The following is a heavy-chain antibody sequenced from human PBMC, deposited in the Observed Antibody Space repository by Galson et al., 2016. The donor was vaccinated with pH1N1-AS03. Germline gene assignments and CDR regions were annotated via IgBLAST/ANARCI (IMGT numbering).Heavy chain of an antibody. Sequence: SLRLSCAASRLTVSSNYMSWVRQAPGKGLEWVSVIYSGGSAYYADSVKGRFTISRHNSKNTLYLQMNSLRAGDTAVYYCAREAVSRYWYFDLWGRGTLVTVSS. D-gene: IGHD4-17*01. CDR3: AREAVSRYWYFDL. CDR2: IYSGGSA. V-gene: IGHV3-53*04. J-gene: IGHJ2*01. CDR1: RLTVSSNY.